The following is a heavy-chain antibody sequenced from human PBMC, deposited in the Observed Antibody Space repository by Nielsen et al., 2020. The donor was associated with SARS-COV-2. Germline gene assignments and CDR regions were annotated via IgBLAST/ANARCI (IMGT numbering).Heavy chain of an antibody. J-gene: IGHJ6*02. V-gene: IGHV1-8*02. Sequence: ASVKVSCKASGYTFTSYGINWVRQATGQGLEWMGWMNPNSGNTGYAQKFQGRVAMTRNTSISTAYMELSSLRSEDTAVYYCARGAYYDLPMDVWGQGTTVTVSS. CDR1: GYTFTSYG. D-gene: IGHD3-3*01. CDR3: ARGAYYDLPMDV. CDR2: MNPNSGNT.